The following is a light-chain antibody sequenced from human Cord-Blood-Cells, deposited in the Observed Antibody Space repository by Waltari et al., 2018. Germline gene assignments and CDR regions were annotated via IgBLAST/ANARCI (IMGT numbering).Light chain of an antibody. J-gene: IGLJ1*01. V-gene: IGLV2-14*01. Sequence: QSALTQPASVSGSPGQSITISCTGTSSDVGGYNYVSWYQQHPVKAPKRMIYDVSKRPSGVSNRFSGSKSGNTASLTISGLQAEDEADYYCSSYTSSSTPYVFGTGTKVTVL. CDR3: SSYTSSSTPYV. CDR1: SSDVGGYNY. CDR2: DVS.